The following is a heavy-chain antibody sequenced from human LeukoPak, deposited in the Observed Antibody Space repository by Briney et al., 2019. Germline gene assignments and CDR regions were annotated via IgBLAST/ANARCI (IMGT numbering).Heavy chain of an antibody. Sequence: ASVKVSCKASGYTFTSYYMHWVRQAPGQGLEWMGIINPSGGSTSYAQKFQGRVTITRDTSASTAYMELSSLRSEDTAVYYCARDAAAIMWFDPWGQGTLVTVSS. CDR1: GYTFTSYY. CDR2: INPSGGST. CDR3: ARDAAAIMWFDP. D-gene: IGHD2-2*01. V-gene: IGHV1-46*01. J-gene: IGHJ5*02.